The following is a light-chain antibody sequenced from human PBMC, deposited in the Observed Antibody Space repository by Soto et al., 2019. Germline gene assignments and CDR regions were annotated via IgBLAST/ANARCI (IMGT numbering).Light chain of an antibody. J-gene: IGLJ2*01. Sequence: QSALTQPPSLSGSPGQSVTISCTGTSIDVGSYNRVSWYQQPPGTAPKLMIYEVSNRPSGVPDRFSGSKSGNTASLTISGLQAEDEADYYCSSYTSSSTLVFGGGTKLTVL. CDR1: SIDVGSYNR. CDR3: SSYTSSSTLV. CDR2: EVS. V-gene: IGLV2-18*02.